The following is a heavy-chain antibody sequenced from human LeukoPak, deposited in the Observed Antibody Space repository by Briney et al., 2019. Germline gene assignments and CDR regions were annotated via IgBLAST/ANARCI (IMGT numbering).Heavy chain of an antibody. V-gene: IGHV3-11*01. CDR2: ISSSGSTI. CDR1: GFTFSDYY. J-gene: IGHJ4*02. Sequence: TGGSLRLSCAASGFTFSDYYMSWIRQAPGKGLEWVSYISSSGSTIYYADSVKGRFTISRDNSKNSLYLQMNSLRAEDTALYYCAKDISSGGSSWGGCLDYWGQGTLVTVSS. CDR3: AKDISSGGSSWGGCLDY. D-gene: IGHD6-13*01.